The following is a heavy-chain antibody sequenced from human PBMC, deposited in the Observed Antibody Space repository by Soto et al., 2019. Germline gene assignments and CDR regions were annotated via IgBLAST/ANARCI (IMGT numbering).Heavy chain of an antibody. D-gene: IGHD3-3*01. J-gene: IGHJ6*03. V-gene: IGHV4-59*01. CDR3: ARVPIFGVDYYYYYMDV. CDR1: GGSISSYY. Sequence: PSETLSLTCTVSGGSISSYYWSWIRQPPGKGLEWIGYIYYSGSTNYNPSLKSRVTISVDTSKNQFSLKLSSVTAADTAVYYCARVPIFGVDYYYYYMDVWAKGTTVTVSS. CDR2: IYYSGST.